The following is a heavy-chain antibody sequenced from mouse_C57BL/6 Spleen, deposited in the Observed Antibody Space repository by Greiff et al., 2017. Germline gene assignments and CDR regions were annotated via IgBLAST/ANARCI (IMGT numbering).Heavy chain of an antibody. Sequence: VQLQQSGAELVRPGASVKLSCTASGFNIKDDYMHWVKQRPEQGLEWIGWIDPENGDTEYASKFQGKATITADTSSNTAYLQLSSLTSEATAVYYCTTILRGYWGQGTTLTVSS. CDR1: GFNIKDDY. D-gene: IGHD1-1*01. V-gene: IGHV14-4*01. J-gene: IGHJ2*01. CDR2: IDPENGDT. CDR3: TTILRGY.